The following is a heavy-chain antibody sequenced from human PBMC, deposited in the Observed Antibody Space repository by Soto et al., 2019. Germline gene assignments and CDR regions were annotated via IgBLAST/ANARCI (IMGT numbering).Heavy chain of an antibody. V-gene: IGHV1-69*01. J-gene: IGHJ3*02. CDR1: GGTFSSYA. Sequence: QVQLVQSGAEVKKPGSSVKVSCKASGGTFSSYAIIWVRQAPGQGLEWMGWIIPIFGTANYAQKFQGRVTITADESTSTDYMELSGLGSEYTVVYYCVSKTDSDAFDIWGQGTMVTVSS. D-gene: IGHD3-22*01. CDR2: IIPIFGTA. CDR3: VSKTDSDAFDI.